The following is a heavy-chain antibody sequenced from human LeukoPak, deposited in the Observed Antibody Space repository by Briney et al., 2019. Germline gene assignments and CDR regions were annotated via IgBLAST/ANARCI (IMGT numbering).Heavy chain of an antibody. V-gene: IGHV1-18*01. CDR1: GYTFTSYG. D-gene: IGHD3-9*01. CDR3: ARLGYDILTGYLYYFDY. Sequence: ASVKVSCKASGYTFTSYGISWVRQAPGQGLEWMGWISAYNGNTNYAQKLQGRVTMTTVTSTSTAYMELRSLRSDDTAVYNCARLGYDILTGYLYYFDYWGQGTLVTVSS. J-gene: IGHJ4*02. CDR2: ISAYNGNT.